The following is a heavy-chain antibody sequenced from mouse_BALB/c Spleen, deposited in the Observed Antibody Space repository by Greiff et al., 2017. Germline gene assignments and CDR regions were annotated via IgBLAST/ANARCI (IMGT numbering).Heavy chain of an antibody. V-gene: IGHV1-80*01. CDR2: IYPGDGDT. CDR3: ARDAYDGYYFYYAMDY. D-gene: IGHD2-3*01. Sequence: VQLQQSGAELVRPGSSVKISCKASGYAFSSYWMNWVKQRPGQGLEWIGQIYPGDGDTNYNGKFKGKATLTADKSSSTAYMQLSSLTSEDSAVYFCARDAYDGYYFYYAMDYWGQGTSVTVSS. CDR1: GYAFSSYW. J-gene: IGHJ4*01.